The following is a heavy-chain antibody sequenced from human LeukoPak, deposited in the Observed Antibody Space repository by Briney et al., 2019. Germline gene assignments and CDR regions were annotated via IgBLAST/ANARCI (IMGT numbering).Heavy chain of an antibody. CDR2: ISVSGNT. CDR3: AKNGDRGAYCTGGTCYPYFYYYMDV. Sequence: GGSLRLSCAASGFTLSSYAMSWVRQGPGKGLEWVSAISVSGNTYHADSVKGRFAISRDSSKNTLYLQMNSLRAGDAAVYYCAKNGDRGAYCTGGTCYPYFYYYMDVWGKGTTVTI. CDR1: GFTLSSYA. J-gene: IGHJ6*03. V-gene: IGHV3-23*01. D-gene: IGHD2-15*01.